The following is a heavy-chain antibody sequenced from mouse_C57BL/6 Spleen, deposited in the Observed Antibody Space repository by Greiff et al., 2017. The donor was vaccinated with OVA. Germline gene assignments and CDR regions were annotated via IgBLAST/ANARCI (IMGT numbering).Heavy chain of an antibody. D-gene: IGHD2-3*01. V-gene: IGHV1-69*01. CDR1: GYTFTSYW. Sequence: QVQLQQSGAELVMPGASVKLSCKASGYTFTSYWMHWVKQRPGQGLEWIGEIDPSDSYTNYNQKFKGKSTLTVDKSSSTAYMQLSSLTSEDSAVYYCARARGGYYVNWGQGTTLTVSS. CDR3: ARARGGYYVN. CDR2: IDPSDSYT. J-gene: IGHJ2*01.